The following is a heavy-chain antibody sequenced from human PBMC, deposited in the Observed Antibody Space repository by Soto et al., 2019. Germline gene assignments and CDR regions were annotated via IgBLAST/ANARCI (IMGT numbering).Heavy chain of an antibody. J-gene: IGHJ4*02. CDR2: IYSGGST. D-gene: IGHD6-19*01. CDR1: GFTVSSNY. CDR3: AGGGGVQYSSGWYYFDY. Sequence: GGSLRLSCAASGFTVSSNYMSWVHQAPGKGLEWVSVIYSGGSTYYADSVKGRFTISRHNSKNTLYLQMNSLRAEDTAGYYCAGGGGVQYSSGWYYFDYWGQGTLVTVSS. V-gene: IGHV3-53*04.